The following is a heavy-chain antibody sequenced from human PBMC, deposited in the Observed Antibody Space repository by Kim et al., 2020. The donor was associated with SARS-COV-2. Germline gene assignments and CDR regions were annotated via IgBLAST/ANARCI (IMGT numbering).Heavy chain of an antibody. J-gene: IGHJ5*02. V-gene: IGHV4-34*01. Sequence: SETLSLTCAVYGGSFSGYYWSWIRQPPGKGLEWIGEINHSGSTNYNPSLKSRVTISVDTSKNQFSLKLSSVTAADTAVYYCARGPVAAAGTTWFDPWGQGTLVTVSS. CDR3: ARGPVAAAGTTWFDP. CDR2: INHSGST. CDR1: GGSFSGYY. D-gene: IGHD6-13*01.